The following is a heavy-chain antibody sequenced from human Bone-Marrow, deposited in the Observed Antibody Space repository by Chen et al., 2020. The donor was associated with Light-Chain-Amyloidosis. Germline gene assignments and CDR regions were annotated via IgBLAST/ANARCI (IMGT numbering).Heavy chain of an antibody. CDR3: ARDRGYSGSYGAGMDV. Sequence: EVQLVESGGVSVQPGGFLRFPCAACGFTFIGYWRCGVRQAPGKGLEWVANIKQDGSEKYYVDSVKGRFTISRDNAKNSLYLQMNSLRAEDTAVYYCARDRGYSGSYGAGMDVWGQGTTVTVSS. CDR1: GFTFIGYW. CDR2: IKQDGSEK. J-gene: IGHJ6*02. D-gene: IGHD1-26*01. V-gene: IGHV3-7*01.